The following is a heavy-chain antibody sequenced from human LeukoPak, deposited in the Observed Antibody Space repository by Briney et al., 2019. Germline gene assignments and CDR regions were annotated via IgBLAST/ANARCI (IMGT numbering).Heavy chain of an antibody. CDR3: AKDPARRHAFDI. CDR2: ISGSGGST. V-gene: IGHV3-23*01. J-gene: IGHJ3*02. CDR1: GFTFSSYA. Sequence: GGSLRLSCAASGFTFSSYAMSWVRQAPGKGLEWVSAISGSGGSTYYADSVKGRFTISRDDSKNTLYLQMNSLRAEDTAVYYCAKDPARRHAFDIWGQRTMVTVSS.